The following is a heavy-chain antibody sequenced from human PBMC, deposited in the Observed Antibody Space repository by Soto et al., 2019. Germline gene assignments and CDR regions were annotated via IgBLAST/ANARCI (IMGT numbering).Heavy chain of an antibody. D-gene: IGHD6-13*01. CDR3: ARIPGYSTTWYYAFEI. J-gene: IGHJ3*02. CDR2: IITYSGNT. CDR1: GYTFTNYG. V-gene: IGHV1-18*01. Sequence: QVQLVQSGPEVKKPGASVKVSCKAAGYTFTNYGITWVRQAPGQGLEWMGWIITYSGNTNYAQKLQDRVSLTADTSTSTAYMELRSLRSDDTAVYYCARIPGYSTTWYYAFEIWGQGTLVTVSS.